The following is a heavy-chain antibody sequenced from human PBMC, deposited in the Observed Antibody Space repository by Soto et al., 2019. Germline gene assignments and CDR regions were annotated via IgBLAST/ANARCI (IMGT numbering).Heavy chain of an antibody. J-gene: IGHJ6*03. Sequence: SETLSLTCAVYGGSFSGYYWSWIRQPPGKGLEWIGEINHSGSTNYNPSLKSRVTISVDTSKNQFSLKLSSVTAADTAVYYCARGYSYGSPSLFYYYYYYMDVWGKGTTVTVSS. CDR2: INHSGST. D-gene: IGHD5-18*01. CDR1: GGSFSGYY. CDR3: ARGYSYGSPSLFYYYYYYMDV. V-gene: IGHV4-34*01.